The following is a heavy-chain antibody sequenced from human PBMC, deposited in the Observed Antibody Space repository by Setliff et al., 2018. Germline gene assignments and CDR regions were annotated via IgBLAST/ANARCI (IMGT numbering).Heavy chain of an antibody. V-gene: IGHV3-7*03. CDR1: GFTFSSYW. D-gene: IGHD3-3*01. Sequence: PGGSLRLSCAASGFTFSSYWMSWVRQAPGKGLEWVANIKQDGSEKYYVDSVKGRFTISRDNAKNSLYLQMNSLRAEDTAVYYCARGVPAADSYYDFWSGSPAAFHIWGQGTMVTVSS. CDR3: ARGVPAADSYYDFWSGSPAAFHI. J-gene: IGHJ3*02. CDR2: IKQDGSEK.